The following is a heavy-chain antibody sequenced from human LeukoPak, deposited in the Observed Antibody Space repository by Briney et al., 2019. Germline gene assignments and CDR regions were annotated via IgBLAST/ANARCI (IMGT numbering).Heavy chain of an antibody. D-gene: IGHD1-26*01. CDR3: ARVGVGAVYYVDY. CDR2: IYYSGST. Sequence: SETLSLTCTVSGGSISSYYWSWIRQPPGKGLEWIGYIYYSGSTNYNPSLKSRVTISVDTSKNQFSLKLSSVTAADTAVYYCARVGVGAVYYVDYWGQGTLVTVSS. V-gene: IGHV4-59*01. CDR1: GGSISSYY. J-gene: IGHJ4*02.